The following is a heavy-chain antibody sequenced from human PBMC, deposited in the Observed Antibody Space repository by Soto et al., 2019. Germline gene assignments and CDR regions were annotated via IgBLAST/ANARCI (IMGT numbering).Heavy chain of an antibody. CDR3: ARGVRGNWFDP. CDR1: GGSVSSGSYY. D-gene: IGHD3-10*01. V-gene: IGHV4-61*01. CDR2: IYYSGST. Sequence: SETLSLTCTVSGGSVSSGSYYWSWIRQPPGKGLEWIGYIYYSGSTNYNPSLKGRVTISVDTSKTQFSLKLSSVTAADTAVYYCARGVRGNWFDPWGQGTLVTVSS. J-gene: IGHJ5*02.